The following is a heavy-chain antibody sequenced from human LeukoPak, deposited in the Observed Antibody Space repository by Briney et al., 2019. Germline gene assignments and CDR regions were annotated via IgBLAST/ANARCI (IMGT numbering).Heavy chain of an antibody. CDR3: FSGYDRAYDYFGMDV. Sequence: SETLSLTCAVYGGSFSGYYWSWIRQPPGKGLEWIGEINHSGSTNSNPSLKSRVSISVDPSESQFSLNLTSVTAADTGVYYCFSGYDRAYDYFGMDVWGQGTAVIVSS. D-gene: IGHD5-12*01. V-gene: IGHV4-34*01. CDR2: INHSGST. CDR1: GGSFSGYY. J-gene: IGHJ6*02.